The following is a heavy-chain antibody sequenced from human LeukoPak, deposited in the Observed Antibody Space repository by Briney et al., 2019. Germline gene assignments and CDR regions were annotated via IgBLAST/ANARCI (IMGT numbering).Heavy chain of an antibody. CDR2: IYTSGST. J-gene: IGHJ6*02. CDR1: GGSISNYY. CDR3: ARDSGDFWSGQYGMDV. D-gene: IGHD3-3*01. V-gene: IGHV4-4*07. Sequence: SETLSLTCTVSGGSISNYYWSWIRQPPGNGLEWIGRIYTSGSTNYNPSLKSRVTMSVDTSKNQFSLKLSSVTAADTAVYYCARDSGDFWSGQYGMDVWGQGTTVTVSS.